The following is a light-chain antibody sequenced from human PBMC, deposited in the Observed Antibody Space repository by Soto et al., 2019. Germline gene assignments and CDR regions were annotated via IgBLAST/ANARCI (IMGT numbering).Light chain of an antibody. CDR1: SSDVGGYNY. J-gene: IGLJ1*01. V-gene: IGLV2-14*01. Sequence: QPVLTQPASVSGSPGQSITISCTGTSSDVGGYNYVSWYQQHPGKAPKLMIYEVSNRPSGVSNRFPGSKSGNTASLTISGLQAEDEADYYCSSYTSSSIDYVFGTGTKLTVL. CDR2: EVS. CDR3: SSYTSSSIDYV.